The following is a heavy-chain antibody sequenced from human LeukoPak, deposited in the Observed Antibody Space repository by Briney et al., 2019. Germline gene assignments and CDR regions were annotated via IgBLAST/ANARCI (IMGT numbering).Heavy chain of an antibody. V-gene: IGHV4-59*01. D-gene: IGHD1-26*01. Sequence: PSETLSLTCTVSGGSISSYYWSWIRQPPGKGLEWIGYIYYSGSTNYNPSLKSRVTISVDTSKNQFSLKLSSVTAADTAVYYCAREKGGSYTLDAFDIWGQGTVVTVSS. J-gene: IGHJ3*02. CDR3: AREKGGSYTLDAFDI. CDR1: GGSISSYY. CDR2: IYYSGST.